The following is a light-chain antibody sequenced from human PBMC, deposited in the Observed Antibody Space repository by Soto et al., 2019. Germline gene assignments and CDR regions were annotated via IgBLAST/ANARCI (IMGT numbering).Light chain of an antibody. CDR2: KAS. J-gene: IGKJ1*01. V-gene: IGKV1-5*03. CDR1: QTISSW. Sequence: NHVTDSPSTLSGSIGDRVTITCRASQTISSWLAWYQQKPGKAPKLLIYKASTLKSGVPSRFSGSGSGTEFTLTITTLQPDDFATYFCQLYNRNTWSFGPGTKVDIK. CDR3: QLYNRNTWS.